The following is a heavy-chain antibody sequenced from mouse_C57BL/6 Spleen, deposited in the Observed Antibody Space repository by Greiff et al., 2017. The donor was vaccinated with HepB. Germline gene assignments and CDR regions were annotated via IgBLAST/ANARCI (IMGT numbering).Heavy chain of an antibody. CDR1: GYTFTDYE. D-gene: IGHD1-1*01. J-gene: IGHJ1*03. CDR3: TTLNGSSYWYFDV. V-gene: IGHV1-15*01. Sequence: VQLQQSGAELVRPGASVTLSCKASGYTFTDYEMHWVKQTPVHGLEWIGAIDPETGGTAYNQKFKGKAILTADKSSSTAYMELRSLTSEDSAVYYCTTLNGSSYWYFDVWGTGTTVTVSS. CDR2: IDPETGGT.